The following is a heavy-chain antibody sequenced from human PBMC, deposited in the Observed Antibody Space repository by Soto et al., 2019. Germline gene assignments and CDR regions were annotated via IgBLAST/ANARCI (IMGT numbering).Heavy chain of an antibody. D-gene: IGHD7-27*01. V-gene: IGHV3-30*04. J-gene: IGHJ3*02. CDR2: ISYDGSNK. CDR1: GFTFSSYA. CDR3: ARDSGLANWGSDAFDI. Sequence: GSLRLSCAASGFTFSSYAMHWVRQAPGKGLEWVAVISYDGSNKYYADSVKGRFTISRDNSKNTLYLQMNSLRAEDTAVYYCARDSGLANWGSDAFDIWGQGTMVTVSS.